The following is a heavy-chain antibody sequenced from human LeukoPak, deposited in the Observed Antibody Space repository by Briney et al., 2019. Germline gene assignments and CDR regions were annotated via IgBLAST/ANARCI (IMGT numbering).Heavy chain of an antibody. V-gene: IGHV1-18*01. Sequence: ASVKVSCKASGYTFTSYGISWVRQAPGQGLEWMGWISAYNGNTNYAQKLQGRVTMTTDTSTSTAYMELRSLRSDDTAVYYCARETSDYYGSGSYPLIFDYWGQGTLVTVSS. D-gene: IGHD3-10*01. CDR2: ISAYNGNT. J-gene: IGHJ4*02. CDR1: GYTFTSYG. CDR3: ARETSDYYGSGSYPLIFDY.